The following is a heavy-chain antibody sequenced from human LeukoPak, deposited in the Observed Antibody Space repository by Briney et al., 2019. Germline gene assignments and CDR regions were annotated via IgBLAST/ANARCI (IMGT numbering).Heavy chain of an antibody. D-gene: IGHD5-24*01. CDR3: ARDLRSLEY. V-gene: IGHV3-30-3*01. CDR1: GFTFSNYA. CDR2: VSDDGSYK. J-gene: IGHJ4*02. Sequence: GGSLRLSCAAPGFTFSNYAMHWVRQAPGKGLEWVAVVSDDGSYKNHADSVKGRFTISRDNSKNTLYLQMNSLRGEDTAVYYCARDLRSLEYWGQGTLVTVSS.